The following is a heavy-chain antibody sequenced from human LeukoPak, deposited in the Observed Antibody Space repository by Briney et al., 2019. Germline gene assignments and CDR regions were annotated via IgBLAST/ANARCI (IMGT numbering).Heavy chain of an antibody. V-gene: IGHV3-30-3*01. J-gene: IGHJ3*01. CDR1: GFTFRDYA. Sequence: GGSLRLSCAASGFTFRDYAMHWVRQAPGKGLEWVAVLSYGGTNKYYADSVKGRFTISRDNSKNTMFLQMNSLRAEDTAVYHCAKDRSGYANDAFDFWGQGTMVTVSS. CDR3: AKDRSGYANDAFDF. D-gene: IGHD3-3*01. CDR2: LSYGGTNK.